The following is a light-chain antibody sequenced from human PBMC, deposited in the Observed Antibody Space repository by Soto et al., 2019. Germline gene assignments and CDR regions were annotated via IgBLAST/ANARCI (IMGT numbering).Light chain of an antibody. Sequence: ELVLTQSPATLSVSPGERATLSCRASPSVSSNLAWYQQKPGQPPRLLIYGASARATGIPARFSGSGSGTEFTLTVSSLQSEDFAVYYCQQYNNWPLTFGQGTKVDIK. J-gene: IGKJ1*01. CDR2: GAS. CDR3: QQYNNWPLT. V-gene: IGKV3-15*01. CDR1: PSVSSN.